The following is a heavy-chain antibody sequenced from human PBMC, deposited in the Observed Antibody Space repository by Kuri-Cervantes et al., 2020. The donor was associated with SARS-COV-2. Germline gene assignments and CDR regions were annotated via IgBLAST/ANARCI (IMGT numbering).Heavy chain of an antibody. V-gene: IGHV1-2*06. J-gene: IGHJ4*02. Sequence: ASVKVSCKTSGYTFTAYYVHWVRQAPGQGLEWMGRIHPNDGATNSAQKFQGRVTMTRDTSISTAYMELSRLRSDDMAVYYCARSYFYDSSGYVMDYLGQGTLVTVSS. CDR2: IHPNDGAT. D-gene: IGHD3-22*01. CDR3: ARSYFYDSSGYVMDY. CDR1: GYTFTAYY.